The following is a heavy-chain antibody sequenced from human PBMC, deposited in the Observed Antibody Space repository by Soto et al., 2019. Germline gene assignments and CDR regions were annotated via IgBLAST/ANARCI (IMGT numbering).Heavy chain of an antibody. D-gene: IGHD2-15*01. CDR1: GFTVSSNY. V-gene: IGHV3-66*01. J-gene: IGHJ4*02. CDR3: ARTCSGGTCSFDY. Sequence: PGGSLRLSCAASGFTVSSNYMSWVRQAPGKGLEWVSVIYSGGSTYYADSVKGRFTISRDNSENTLYLQMNSLRAEDTAVYCARTCSGGTCSFDYWGQGTLVTVSS. CDR2: IYSGGST.